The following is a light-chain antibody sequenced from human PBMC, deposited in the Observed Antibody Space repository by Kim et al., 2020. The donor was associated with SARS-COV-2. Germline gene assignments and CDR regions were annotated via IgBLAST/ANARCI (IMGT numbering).Light chain of an antibody. CDR1: SLRTDY. J-gene: IGLJ2*01. V-gene: IGLV3-19*01. CDR2: YKN. Sequence: ALVQTVRITCRGDSLRTDYASWYQQKPGQAPVLVIYYKNNRPSGIPGRFSGSSSGNTASLTITGAQAEDEADYYCYSRDSSGNHLLFGGGTQLTVL. CDR3: YSRDSSGNHLL.